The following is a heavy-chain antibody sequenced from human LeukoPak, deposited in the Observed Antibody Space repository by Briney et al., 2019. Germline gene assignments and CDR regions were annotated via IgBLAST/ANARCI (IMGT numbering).Heavy chain of an antibody. CDR1: GFTFSSYA. CDR3: AKDQLTTDYYYYYGMDV. D-gene: IGHD4-17*01. CDR2: ISGSGGST. J-gene: IGHJ6*02. V-gene: IGHV3-23*01. Sequence: GGSLRLSCAASGFTFSSYAMSWVRQAPGKGLEWVSAISGSGGSTYYADSVKGRSTISRDNSKNTLYLQMNSLRAEDTAVYYCAKDQLTTDYYYYYGMDVWGQGTTVTVSS.